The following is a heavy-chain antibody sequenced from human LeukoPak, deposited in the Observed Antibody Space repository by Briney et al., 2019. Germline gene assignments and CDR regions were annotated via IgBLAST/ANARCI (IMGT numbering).Heavy chain of an antibody. CDR2: IYYSGST. D-gene: IGHD6-6*01. J-gene: IGHJ4*02. CDR3: ARQLISSSSGFDY. V-gene: IGHV4-59*08. Sequence: SETLSLTCTVSGGSISSYYWSWIRQPPGKGLEWIGYIYYSGSTNYNPSLKSRVTISVDTSKNQFSLKLSSVTAADTAVYYCARQLISSSSGFDYWGQGTLVTVSS. CDR1: GGSISSYY.